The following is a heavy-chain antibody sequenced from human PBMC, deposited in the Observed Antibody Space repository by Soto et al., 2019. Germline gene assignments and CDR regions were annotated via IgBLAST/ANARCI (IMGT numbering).Heavy chain of an antibody. CDR2: ISPKSGSI. V-gene: IGHV1-18*01. Sequence: QVHLVQSGAEVKKPGAPVNVSCKTSGYTFTRNGISWVRQAPGQGLEWMGWISPKSGSIKYAEEFQRRVIMTTATSTSTAYMELRSLRSDDTAVYYCVKDRDSNSWPSRDVWGPGTTVTVSS. CDR1: GYTFTRNG. J-gene: IGHJ6*02. D-gene: IGHD3-22*01. CDR3: VKDRDSNSWPSRDV.